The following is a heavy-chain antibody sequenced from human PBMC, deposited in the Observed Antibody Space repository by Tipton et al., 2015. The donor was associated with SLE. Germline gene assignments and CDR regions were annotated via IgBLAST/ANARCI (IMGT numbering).Heavy chain of an antibody. V-gene: IGHV6-1*01. CDR2: TYYRSRWYN. CDR1: GDSVSSNSAA. CDR3: ARRGAGRRLQRFDY. Sequence: GLVKPSQTLSLACAISGDSVSSNSAAWNWIRQSPSRGLEWLGRTYYRSRWYNDYAVSVKSRITINTDTSKNQISLQLNSVTPEDTAVYYCARRGAGRRLQRFDYWGQGTVVTVSS. D-gene: IGHD4-11*01. J-gene: IGHJ4*02.